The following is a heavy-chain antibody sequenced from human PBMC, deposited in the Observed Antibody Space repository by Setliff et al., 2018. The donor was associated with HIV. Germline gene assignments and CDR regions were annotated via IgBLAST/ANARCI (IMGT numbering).Heavy chain of an antibody. D-gene: IGHD5-18*01. Sequence: SVKVSCKASGGTFRSHEISWVRQAPGQGLEWMGGIVPILNTGNYAPKFQGRVTITADESTKTAYMVLSSLRSEDTAVYYCATPLDATMGRDYWGQGTLVTVSS. V-gene: IGHV1-69*13. CDR3: ATPLDATMGRDY. CDR2: IVPILNTG. CDR1: GGTFRSHE. J-gene: IGHJ4*02.